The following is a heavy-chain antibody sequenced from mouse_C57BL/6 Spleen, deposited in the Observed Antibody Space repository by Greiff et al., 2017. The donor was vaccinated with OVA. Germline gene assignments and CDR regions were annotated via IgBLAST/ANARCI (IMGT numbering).Heavy chain of an antibody. D-gene: IGHD1-1*01. CDR3: AREAYYYGSSLYAMDY. CDR2: ISDGGSYT. V-gene: IGHV5-4*01. CDR1: GFTFSSYA. J-gene: IGHJ4*01. Sequence: EVKLMESGGGLVKPGGSLKLSCAASGFTFSSYAMSWVRQTPEKRLEWVATISDGGSYTYYPDNVKGRFTISRDNAKNNLYLQMSHLKSEDTAMYYCAREAYYYGSSLYAMDYWGQGTSVTVSS.